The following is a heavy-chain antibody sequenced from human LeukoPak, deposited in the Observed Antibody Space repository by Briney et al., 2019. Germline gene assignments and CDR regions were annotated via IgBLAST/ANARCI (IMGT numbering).Heavy chain of an antibody. J-gene: IGHJ4*02. V-gene: IGHV5-51*01. CDR2: IYPGDSDT. CDR1: GYSFTNYW. D-gene: IGHD4-11*01. Sequence: GASLQISCKGSGYSFTNYWIGWVRQMPGKGLEWMGIIYPGDSDTKYSPSFQGQVTISADKSISTAYLQWSSLKASDSAMYYCARWSLVYSNYAGYFGSWGQGTLVTVSS. CDR3: ARWSLVYSNYAGYFGS.